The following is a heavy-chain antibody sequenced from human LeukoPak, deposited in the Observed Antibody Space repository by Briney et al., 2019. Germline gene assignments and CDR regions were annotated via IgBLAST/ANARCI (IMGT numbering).Heavy chain of an antibody. CDR1: GGTFSSYA. CDR3: AREAAAGPFDY. J-gene: IGHJ4*02. CDR2: IIPILGIA. Sequence: GASVKVSCKASGGTFSSYAISWVRQAPGQGLEWMGRIIPILGIANYAQQFQGRVTITADKSTSTAYMELSSLRSEDAAVYYCAREAAAGPFDYWGQGTLVTVSS. D-gene: IGHD6-13*01. V-gene: IGHV1-69*04.